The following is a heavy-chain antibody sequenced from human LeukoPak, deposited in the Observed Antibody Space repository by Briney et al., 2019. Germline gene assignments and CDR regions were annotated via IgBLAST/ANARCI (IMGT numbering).Heavy chain of an antibody. CDR1: GFTFSSYS. D-gene: IGHD6-13*01. CDR3: ARKVSSSWYYFDY. Sequence: GGSLRLSCAASGFTFSSYSMNWVRQAPGKGLEWVSSISSSSSYIYYADSVKGRFTISRDNAKNSLYLQMNSLRAEDTAVYYCARKVSSSWYYFDYWGRGTLVTVSS. V-gene: IGHV3-21*01. CDR2: ISSSSSYI. J-gene: IGHJ4*02.